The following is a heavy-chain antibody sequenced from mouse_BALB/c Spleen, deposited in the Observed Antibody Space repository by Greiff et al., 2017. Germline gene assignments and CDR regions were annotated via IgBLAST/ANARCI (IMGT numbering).Heavy chain of an antibody. D-gene: IGHD2-1*01. J-gene: IGHJ1*01. Sequence: EVQLQQSGGGLVQPGGSLKLSCAASGFTFSSYGMSWVRQTPDKRLELVATINSNGGSTYYPDSVKGRFTISRDNAKNTLYLQMSSLKSEDTAMYYCARRDGKDWYFDVWGAGTTVTVSS. CDR3: ARRDGKDWYFDV. CDR2: INSNGGST. CDR1: GFTFSSYG. V-gene: IGHV5-6-3*01.